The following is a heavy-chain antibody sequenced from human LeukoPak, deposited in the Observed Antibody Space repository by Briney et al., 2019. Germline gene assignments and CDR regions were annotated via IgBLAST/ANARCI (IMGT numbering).Heavy chain of an antibody. CDR3: AKDSAGYYDSSLGY. J-gene: IGHJ4*02. V-gene: IGHV3-9*01. CDR1: GFTFDDYA. CDR2: ISWNSGSI. D-gene: IGHD3-22*01. Sequence: PGGSLRLSCAASGFTFDDYAMHWVRHAPGKGLEWVSGISWNSGSIGYADSVKGRFTISRDNAKNSLYLQMNSLRAEDTALYYCAKDSAGYYDSSLGYWGQGTLVTVSS.